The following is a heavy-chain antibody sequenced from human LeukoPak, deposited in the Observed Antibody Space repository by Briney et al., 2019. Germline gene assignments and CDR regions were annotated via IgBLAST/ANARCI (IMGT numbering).Heavy chain of an antibody. CDR1: GFTFSNFA. CDR2: IWYDGSNK. CDR3: AREAGRGYCSGGSCYPYFDY. J-gene: IGHJ4*02. Sequence: GGSLRLSCAASGFTFSNFAMHWVRQAPGKGLEWVAVIWYDGSNKYYADSVKGRFTISRDNSKNTLYLQMNSLRAEDTAVYYCAREAGRGYCSGGSCYPYFDYWGQGTLVTVSS. V-gene: IGHV3-33*08. D-gene: IGHD2-15*01.